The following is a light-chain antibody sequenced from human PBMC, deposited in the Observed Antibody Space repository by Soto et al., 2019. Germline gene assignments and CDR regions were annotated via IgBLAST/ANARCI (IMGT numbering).Light chain of an antibody. V-gene: IGKV3-20*01. CDR1: QSLRTNS. Sequence: EMVLTQSPGTLSLSLGERATLSCRASQSLRTNSLAWYQQKPGQAPRLLISGVYSRAAGIPDRFSGSGSGTDFTLTMCRLEPEDFAVYYCQQYDTSPRTFGQGTKVDIK. CDR3: QQYDTSPRT. J-gene: IGKJ1*01. CDR2: GVY.